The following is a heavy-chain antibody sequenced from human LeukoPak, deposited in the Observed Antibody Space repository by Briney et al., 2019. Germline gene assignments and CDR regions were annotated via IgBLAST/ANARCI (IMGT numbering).Heavy chain of an antibody. D-gene: IGHD3-10*01. CDR3: ARRDLLWFGD. CDR2: INHSGST. V-gene: IGHV4-34*01. J-gene: IGHJ4*02. Sequence: SETLSLTCAVYGGSFSGYYWSWIRQPPGKGLEWIGEINHSGSTNYNPSLKSRVTISVDTSKNQFSLKLSSVTAADTAVYYCARRDLLWFGDWGQGTLVTVSS. CDR1: GGSFSGYY.